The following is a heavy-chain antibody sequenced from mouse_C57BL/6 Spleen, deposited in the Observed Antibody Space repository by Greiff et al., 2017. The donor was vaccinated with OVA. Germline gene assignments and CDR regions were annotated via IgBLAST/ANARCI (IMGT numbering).Heavy chain of an antibody. CDR2: IDPSDSYT. D-gene: IGHD6-1*01. Sequence: VQLQQPGAELVMPGASVKLSCKASGYTFTSYWMHWVKQRPGQGLEWIGEIDPSDSYTNYNQKFKGKSTLTVDKSSSTAYMQLSSLTSEDSAVYYCATLYSAFAYWGQGTLVTVSA. J-gene: IGHJ3*01. CDR3: ATLYSAFAY. CDR1: GYTFTSYW. V-gene: IGHV1-69*01.